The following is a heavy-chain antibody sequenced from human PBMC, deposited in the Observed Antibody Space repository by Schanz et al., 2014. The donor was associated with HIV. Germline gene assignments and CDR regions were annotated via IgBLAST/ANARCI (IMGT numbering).Heavy chain of an antibody. J-gene: IGHJ3*02. V-gene: IGHV3-33*01. CDR2: IWYDGSNK. D-gene: IGHD2-2*01. CDR3: ARDVAGCSGTSCYSDAFDI. Sequence: QVQLAESGGGVVQPGGSLRLSCAASGFTFSSFGMHWVRQAPGKGLEWVALIWYDGSNKYYADSVKGRFTISRDNSKNTLFLQMNSLRAEDTAVYFCARDVAGCSGTSCYSDAFDIWGQGTLVTVSS. CDR1: GFTFSSFG.